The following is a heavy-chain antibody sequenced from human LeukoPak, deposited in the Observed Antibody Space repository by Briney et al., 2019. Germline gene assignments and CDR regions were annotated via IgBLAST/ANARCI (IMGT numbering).Heavy chain of an antibody. CDR1: GFTFSNAW. V-gene: IGHV3-15*01. J-gene: IGHJ4*02. D-gene: IGHD3-16*02. Sequence: TGGSLRLSCAASGFTFSNAWMSWVRQAPGKGLEWVGRIKSKTDGGTTDYAAPVKGRFTISRDDSKNTLYLQMNSLKTEDTAVYYCTTSYYDYVWGSYRYQRYYFDYWGQGTLVTVSS. CDR2: IKSKTDGGTT. CDR3: TTSYYDYVWGSYRYQRYYFDY.